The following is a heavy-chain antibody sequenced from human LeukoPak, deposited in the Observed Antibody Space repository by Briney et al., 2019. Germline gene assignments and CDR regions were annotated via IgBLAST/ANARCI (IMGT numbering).Heavy chain of an antibody. CDR3: ARDRPDYDILTGFWYMDV. J-gene: IGHJ6*03. CDR1: GGSFSGYY. CDR2: IYTSGST. D-gene: IGHD3-9*01. Sequence: SETLSLTCAVYGGSFSGYYWSWIRQPAGKGLEWIGRIYTSGSTNYNPSLKSRVTTSVDTSKNQFSLKLSSVTAADTAVYYCARDRPDYDILTGFWYMDVWGKGTTVTISS. V-gene: IGHV4-4*07.